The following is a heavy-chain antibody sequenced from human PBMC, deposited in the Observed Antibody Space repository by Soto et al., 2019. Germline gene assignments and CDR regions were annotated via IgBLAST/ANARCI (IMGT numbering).Heavy chain of an antibody. J-gene: IGHJ4*02. D-gene: IGHD1-7*01. V-gene: IGHV3-33*01. Sequence: QVLLVESGGGVVQPGSSLRLSCAASGFSFTGHGMHWVRQAPGKGLEWVALIYYDGSDEYYADSVKGRFSISRDNSKNMVYLHMNNLRVEDTAVYYCARDRGTPPSHTWPVPGTCFDFWGQGTLVTVSS. CDR2: IYYDGSDE. CDR3: ARDRGTPPSHTWPVPGTCFDF. CDR1: GFSFTGHG.